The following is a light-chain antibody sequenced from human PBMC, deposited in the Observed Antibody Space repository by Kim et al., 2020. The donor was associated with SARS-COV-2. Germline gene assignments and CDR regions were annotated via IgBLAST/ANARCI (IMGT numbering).Light chain of an antibody. J-gene: IGLJ1*01. CDR3: SSYTSSSTNV. CDR1: SSDVGGYTY. CDR2: DVS. V-gene: IGLV2-14*03. Sequence: GQSITISCTGTSSDVGGYTYVSWYQQRPGKAPKLMIYDVSNRPSGVSNRFSGSKSGNTASLTISGLQAEDEADYYCSSYTSSSTNVFGTGTQLTVL.